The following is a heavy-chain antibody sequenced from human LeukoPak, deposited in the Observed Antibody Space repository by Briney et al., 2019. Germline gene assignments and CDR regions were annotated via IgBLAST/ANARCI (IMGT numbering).Heavy chain of an antibody. Sequence: PGGSLRLSCAASGFTFSSSAMHWVRQAPDKGLEWVAFIRFDGTNKYYADSVKGRFTISRDNSKNTLYLQMNSLRAEDTAVYYCAKGYSYGYEYWGQGALVTVSS. CDR3: AKGYSYGYEY. V-gene: IGHV3-30*02. D-gene: IGHD5-18*01. CDR2: IRFDGTNK. CDR1: GFTFSSSA. J-gene: IGHJ4*02.